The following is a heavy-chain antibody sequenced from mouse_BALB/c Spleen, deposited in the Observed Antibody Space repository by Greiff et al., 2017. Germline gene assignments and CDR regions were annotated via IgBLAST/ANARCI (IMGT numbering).Heavy chain of an antibody. V-gene: IGHV14-1*02. D-gene: IGHD2-1*01. CDR3: ARSGNYVRYYAMDY. Sequence: EVQLQQSGADLVRPGALVKLSCKASGFNIKDYYMHWVKQRPEQGLEWIGWIDPENGNTIYDPKFQGKASITADTSSNTAYLQLSSLTSEDTAVYYCARSGNYVRYYAMDYWGQGTSVTVSS. CDR2: IDPENGNT. J-gene: IGHJ4*01. CDR1: GFNIKDYY.